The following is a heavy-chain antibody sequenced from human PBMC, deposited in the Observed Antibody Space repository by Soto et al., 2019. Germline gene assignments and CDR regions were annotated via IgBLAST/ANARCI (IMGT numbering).Heavy chain of an antibody. CDR2: ISSSSSYI. V-gene: IGHV3-21*01. D-gene: IGHD3-22*01. Sequence: EVQLVESGGGLVKPGGSLRLSCAASGFTFSSYSMNWVRQAPGKGLEWVSSISSSSSYIYYADSVKGRFTISRDNAKNSLYLQTNSLRAEATAVYYCARGKQYYDSSGYDKWDAFDIWGQGTMVTVSS. CDR1: GFTFSSYS. J-gene: IGHJ3*02. CDR3: ARGKQYYDSSGYDKWDAFDI.